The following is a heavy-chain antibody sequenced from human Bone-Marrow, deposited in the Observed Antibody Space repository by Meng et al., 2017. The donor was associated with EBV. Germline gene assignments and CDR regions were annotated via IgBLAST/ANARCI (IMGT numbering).Heavy chain of an antibody. CDR1: GDTLSSYS. V-gene: IGHV1-69*01. J-gene: IGHJ4*02. Sequence: QGQVVQAGTEVKKPGSLVKVSCKASGDTLSSYSIIWVRQVPGQGLEWMGEIIPIFGTTDHAQKYQGRVTITADESTRTVYMELNSLTSEDSAMYYCASGHNSSHQRRRYFFSWGQGTLVTVSS. D-gene: IGHD3-9*01. CDR3: ASGHNSSHQRRRYFFS. CDR2: IIPIFGTT.